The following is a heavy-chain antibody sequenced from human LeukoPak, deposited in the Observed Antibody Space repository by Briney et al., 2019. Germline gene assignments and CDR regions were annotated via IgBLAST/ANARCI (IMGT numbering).Heavy chain of an antibody. CDR3: AKDSGGWYYYGMDV. D-gene: IGHD6-19*01. CDR1: GVTFDDYA. Sequence: GGSLRLSCAASGVTFDDYAMHWVRQSPGTGLEWVAGLNWDSRSVAYADSVRGRFTISRDNAENFLHLQMNSLRAEDTALYYCAKDSGGWYYYGMDVWGQGTTVTVSS. V-gene: IGHV3-9*01. CDR2: LNWDSRSV. J-gene: IGHJ6*02.